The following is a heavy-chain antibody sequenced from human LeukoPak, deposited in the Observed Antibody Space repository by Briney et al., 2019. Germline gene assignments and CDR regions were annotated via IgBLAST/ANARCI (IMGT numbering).Heavy chain of an antibody. Sequence: GGSLRLSCAASGFSFSTYWMSWVRQAPGKGLEWVANIKEDGSETYYVDSLSGRFTISRDNVKNSLYLQINSLRAEDTAVYYCGRDSFETDIDYWGQGTLVTVSS. V-gene: IGHV3-7*01. D-gene: IGHD1-14*01. CDR3: GRDSFETDIDY. J-gene: IGHJ4*02. CDR1: GFSFSTYW. CDR2: IKEDGSET.